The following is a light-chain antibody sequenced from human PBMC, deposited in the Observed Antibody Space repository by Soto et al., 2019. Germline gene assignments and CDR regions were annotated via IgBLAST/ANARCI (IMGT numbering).Light chain of an antibody. CDR3: QQFDSSRIYS. CDR2: GGS. J-gene: IGKJ2*03. Sequence: EILLTQSPGTLSLSPGETATLSCRASQSVTSTYLAGYQQRPGQSPRLIIYGGSTRATGFPDRFSGGGSGTDFTLTISRLEPEDSAVYYCHCQQFDSSRIYSFGQGTKLEI. CDR1: QSVTSTY. V-gene: IGKV3-20*01.